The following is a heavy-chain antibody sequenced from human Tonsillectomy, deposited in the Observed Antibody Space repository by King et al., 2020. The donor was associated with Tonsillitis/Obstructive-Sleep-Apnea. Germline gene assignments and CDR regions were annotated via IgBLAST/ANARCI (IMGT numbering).Heavy chain of an antibody. Sequence: QLVQSGAEVKKPGSSVKVSCKASGGTFSSYAISWVRQAPGQGLEWMGRIIPILGITNYAQNFQGRVTITADKSTSTAYMELSSLRSEDTAVYYCARGGGNTYYYYSYRDVWGKGTTVTVSS. CDR1: GGTFSSYA. V-gene: IGHV1-69*09. J-gene: IGHJ6*03. D-gene: IGHD4-23*01. CDR2: IIPILGIT. CDR3: ARGGGNTYYYYSYRDV.